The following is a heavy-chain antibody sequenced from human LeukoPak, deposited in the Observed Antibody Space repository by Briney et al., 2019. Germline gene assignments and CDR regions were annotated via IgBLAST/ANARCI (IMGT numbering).Heavy chain of an antibody. J-gene: IGHJ6*03. CDR1: GGSFSGYY. V-gene: IGHV4-34*01. Sequence: SETLSLTCAVYGGSFSGYYWSWIRQPPGKGLEWIGEINHSGSTNYNPSLKSRVTISVDTSKNQFSLKLSSVTAADTAVYYCAREGRYRYGYNEYHSYMDIWGKGTTVTVSS. D-gene: IGHD5-24*01. CDR2: INHSGST. CDR3: AREGRYRYGYNEYHSYMDI.